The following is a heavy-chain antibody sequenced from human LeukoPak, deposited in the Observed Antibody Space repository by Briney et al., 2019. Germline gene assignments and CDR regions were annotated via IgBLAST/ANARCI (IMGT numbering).Heavy chain of an antibody. Sequence: PGGSLRLSCAASGFTFSNAWMSWVRQAPGKGLEWVGRIKSKTDGGTTDYAAPVKGRFTISRDNSKNTLYLQMNSLRAEDTAVYYCAREVYSGSSQYFDYWGQGTLVTVSS. V-gene: IGHV3-15*01. J-gene: IGHJ4*02. CDR1: GFTFSNAW. D-gene: IGHD1-26*01. CDR2: IKSKTDGGTT. CDR3: AREVYSGSSQYFDY.